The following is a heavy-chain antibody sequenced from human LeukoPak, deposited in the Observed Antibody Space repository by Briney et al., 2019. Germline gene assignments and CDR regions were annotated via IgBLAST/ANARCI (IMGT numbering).Heavy chain of an antibody. V-gene: IGHV5-51*01. J-gene: IGHJ6*03. CDR2: IYPGDSDT. Sequence: GESLKISCKGSGYSFTSYWIGWVRQMPGKGLEWMGIIYPGDSDTRYTPSFQGQVTISADKSISTAYLQWSSLKASDTAMYYCARQTEYYYDSSGYYFRYMDIWGKGTTLTVSS. CDR3: ARQTEYYYDSSGYYFRYMDI. CDR1: GYSFTSYW. D-gene: IGHD3-22*01.